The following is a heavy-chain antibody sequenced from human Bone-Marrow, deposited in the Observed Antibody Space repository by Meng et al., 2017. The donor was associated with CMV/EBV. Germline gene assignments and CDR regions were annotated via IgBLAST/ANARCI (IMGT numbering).Heavy chain of an antibody. V-gene: IGHV3-21*01. Sequence: GESLKISCAASGFTFSSYSMNWVRQAPGKGLEWVSSISSSSSYIYYADSVKGRFTISRDNAKNTLYLQMNSLRAEDTAVYYCASHHNWNYLLYWGQGTLVTVSS. CDR3: ASHHNWNYLLY. CDR1: GFTFSSYS. D-gene: IGHD1-7*01. J-gene: IGHJ1*01. CDR2: ISSSSSYI.